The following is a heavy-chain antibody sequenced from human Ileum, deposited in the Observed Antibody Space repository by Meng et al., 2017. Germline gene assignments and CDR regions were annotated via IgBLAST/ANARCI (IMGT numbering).Heavy chain of an antibody. D-gene: IGHD5-18*01. CDR3: ARAETALDY. Sequence: QVHLQEAGPGLVRPSATLSLTFTVSGGSVSSGSYYWNWIRQPPGKGPEWIAYIYYTGSTNYNPSLKSRVIISADTSKNQFSLKLSSATAADTAVYYCARAETALDYWGQGTLVTVSS. V-gene: IGHV4-61*01. CDR2: IYYTGST. CDR1: GGSVSSGSYY. J-gene: IGHJ4*02.